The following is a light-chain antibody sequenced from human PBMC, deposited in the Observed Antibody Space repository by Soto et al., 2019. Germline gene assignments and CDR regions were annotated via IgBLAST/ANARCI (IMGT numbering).Light chain of an antibody. CDR2: DAS. CDR3: QQFSSYPLT. Sequence: ENVFTQSPSTLSLSPGERATLSCRASQSVNNYVAWYQQKPGQAPRLLIYDASSRATGIPDRFSGGGSGTDFTLTISRLEPEDFAVYYCQQFSSYPLTFGGGTKVDIK. V-gene: IGKV3-20*01. J-gene: IGKJ4*01. CDR1: QSVNNY.